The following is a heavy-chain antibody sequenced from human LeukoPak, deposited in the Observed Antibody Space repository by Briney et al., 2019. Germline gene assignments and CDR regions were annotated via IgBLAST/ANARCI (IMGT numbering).Heavy chain of an antibody. CDR2: ISGSGGST. Sequence: GGSLRLPCAASGFTFSSYAMSWVRQAPGKGLEWVSAISGSGGSTYYADSVKGRFTISRDNSKNTLYLQMNSLRAEDTAVYYCAKEGYDFWSGYYRQLDYWGQGTLVTVSS. D-gene: IGHD3-3*01. CDR3: AKEGYDFWSGYYRQLDY. V-gene: IGHV3-23*01. CDR1: GFTFSSYA. J-gene: IGHJ4*02.